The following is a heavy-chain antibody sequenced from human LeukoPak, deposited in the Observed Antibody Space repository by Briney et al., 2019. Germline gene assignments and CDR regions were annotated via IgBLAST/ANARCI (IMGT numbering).Heavy chain of an antibody. CDR1: GYTFTGYY. CDR2: INSNSGDA. D-gene: IGHD5-18*01. CDR3: AREGVDTAIVMFPYYYYMDV. J-gene: IGHJ6*03. Sequence: ASVTVSCKASGYTFTGYYMHWVRQAPGQGLEWMGWINSNSGDANYAQKFQGRVTMTRDTSISTAYMELSRLRSDDTAVYYCAREGVDTAIVMFPYYYYMDVWGKGTTVTVSS. V-gene: IGHV1-2*02.